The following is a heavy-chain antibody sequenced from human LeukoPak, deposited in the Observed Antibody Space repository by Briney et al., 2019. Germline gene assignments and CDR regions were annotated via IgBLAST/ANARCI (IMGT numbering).Heavy chain of an antibody. CDR2: IRGSGATT. Sequence: GGSLRLSCAVSGFTFSSYAMSWVRQARGEGREWVSAIRGSGATTYYADSVKGRFTISRDNSKNTLYLQMNSLRAEDTAVYYCAKAGGLSDDWYFDLWGRGTLVTVSS. CDR1: GFTFSSYA. J-gene: IGHJ2*01. CDR3: AKAGGLSDDWYFDL. V-gene: IGHV3-23*01. D-gene: IGHD3-16*01.